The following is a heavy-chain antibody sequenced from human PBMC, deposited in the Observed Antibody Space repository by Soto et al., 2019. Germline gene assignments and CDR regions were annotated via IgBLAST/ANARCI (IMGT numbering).Heavy chain of an antibody. CDR1: GGSISSYY. D-gene: IGHD3-10*01. V-gene: IGHV4-59*01. CDR2: IYYSGST. Sequence: QVQLQESGPGLVKPSETLSLTCTVSGGSISSYYWSWIRQPPGKGLEWIGYIYYSGSTNYNPSLKSRVTISVDTSKNQFSLKLSSVTAADTAVYYCARVRGGDYYGMDVWGQGTTVTVSS. CDR3: ARVRGGDYYGMDV. J-gene: IGHJ6*02.